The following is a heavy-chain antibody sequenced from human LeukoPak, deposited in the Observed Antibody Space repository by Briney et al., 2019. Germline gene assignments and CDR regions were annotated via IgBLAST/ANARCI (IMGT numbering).Heavy chain of an antibody. CDR2: ISSSGTTI. D-gene: IGHD3-3*01. Sequence: GGSLRLSCAASGFTFSSYEMNWVRQAPGKGLEWVSYISSSGTTIYYADSVKGRFTISRDNAKNSLYLQMNSLRAEDTAVYYCARVGVVWDYYYYYMDVWGKGTTVTISS. CDR3: ARVGVVWDYYYYYMDV. J-gene: IGHJ6*03. V-gene: IGHV3-48*03. CDR1: GFTFSSYE.